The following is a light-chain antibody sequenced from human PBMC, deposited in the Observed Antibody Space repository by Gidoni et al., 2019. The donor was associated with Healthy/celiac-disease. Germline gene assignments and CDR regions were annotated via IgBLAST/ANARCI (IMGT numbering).Light chain of an antibody. J-gene: IGKJ3*01. Sequence: EIVLTQSPATLSLSPGERATLSCRASQSVSSYLAWYQQKPGQAPRLLIYDASNRATGIPAGFSGSGSGTDFTLTISSLEPEDFAVYYCQQRSNWPPGRFTFXPXTKVDIK. V-gene: IGKV3-11*01. CDR3: QQRSNWPPGRFT. CDR1: QSVSSY. CDR2: DAS.